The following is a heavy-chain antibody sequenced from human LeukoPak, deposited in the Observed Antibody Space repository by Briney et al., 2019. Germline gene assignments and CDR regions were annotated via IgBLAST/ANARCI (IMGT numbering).Heavy chain of an antibody. CDR3: AKPYSGNYAFFFDY. J-gene: IGHJ4*02. CDR1: GFTFSSYG. Sequence: GGSLRLSCAASGFTFSSYGMHWVRQAPGKGLEWVAFIRYDGSNKYYADSVKGRFTISRDNSKNTLYLQMNSLRAEDTAVYYCAKPYSGNYAFFFDYWGQGTLVTVSS. CDR2: IRYDGSNK. V-gene: IGHV3-30*02. D-gene: IGHD1-26*01.